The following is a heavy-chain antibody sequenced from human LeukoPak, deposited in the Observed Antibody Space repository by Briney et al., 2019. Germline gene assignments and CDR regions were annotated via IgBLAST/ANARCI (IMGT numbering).Heavy chain of an antibody. D-gene: IGHD3-10*01. Sequence: SETLSLTCTVSGGSISNYYWSWIRQPPGKGLEWVGYIYYSGSTNYNPSRRSRVTMSVDTSKNQFSLKLSSVTAADTAAYYCAMSPGTGNYFDYWGQGTLVTVSS. V-gene: IGHV4-59*08. CDR3: AMSPGTGNYFDY. CDR1: GGSISNYY. CDR2: IYYSGST. J-gene: IGHJ4*02.